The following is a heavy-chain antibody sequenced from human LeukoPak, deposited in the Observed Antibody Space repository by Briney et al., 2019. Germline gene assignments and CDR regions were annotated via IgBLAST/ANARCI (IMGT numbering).Heavy chain of an antibody. CDR2: ISSSNNYI. D-gene: IGHD2/OR15-2a*01. CDR1: GFSLSSYT. V-gene: IGHV3-21*01. Sequence: PGGSLRLSCAASGFSLSSYTLNWVRQAPGKGLEWVSSISSSNNYIYYADSVKGRFTISRDNAKSSLYLQMNNLRAEDTAVYYCARAFLNYADLDYWGQGTLVTVSS. CDR3: ARAFLNYADLDY. J-gene: IGHJ4*02.